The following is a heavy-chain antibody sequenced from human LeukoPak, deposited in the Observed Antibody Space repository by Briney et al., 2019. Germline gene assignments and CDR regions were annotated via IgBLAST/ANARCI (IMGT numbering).Heavy chain of an antibody. D-gene: IGHD4-17*01. CDR2: IRRSGENT. Sequence: GGSLRLSCAASGFTFSSYDMSWVRQAPGRGLEWVSSIRRSGENTYYGDAVKGRFTISRDNSKNTVYLQMNNMRVDDTAVYYCARDESMTTVTTFDYWGQGTLVTVSS. CDR3: ARDESMTTVTTFDY. V-gene: IGHV3-23*01. J-gene: IGHJ4*02. CDR1: GFTFSSYD.